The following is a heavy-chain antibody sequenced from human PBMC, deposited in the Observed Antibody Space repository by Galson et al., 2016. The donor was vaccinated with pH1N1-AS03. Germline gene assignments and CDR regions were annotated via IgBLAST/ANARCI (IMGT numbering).Heavy chain of an antibody. V-gene: IGHV3-64*01. CDR3: ARGPVSYSNYWFPPPDY. CDR2: ISGNGYST. Sequence: LRLSCAVSGFSLSNYWMTWVRQAPGKGLEYVSAISGNGYSTYYANSVKGRFTISRDNSKSTLFLQMGSLRPEDRAVYYCARGPVSYSNYWFPPPDYWGQGTLVTVSS. D-gene: IGHD6-13*01. CDR1: GFSLSNYW. J-gene: IGHJ4*02.